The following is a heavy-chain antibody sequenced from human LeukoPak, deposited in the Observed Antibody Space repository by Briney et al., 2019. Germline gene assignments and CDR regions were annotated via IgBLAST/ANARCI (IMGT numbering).Heavy chain of an antibody. Sequence: SETLSLTCTVSGYSISSGYYWGWIRQPPGKGLEWIGEIYHSGSTNYNPSLKSRVTISVDKSKNQFSLKLSSVTAADTAVYYCARDLLRWFPDWGQGTLVTVSS. CDR1: GYSISSGYY. CDR3: ARDLLRWFPD. D-gene: IGHD4-23*01. V-gene: IGHV4-38-2*02. J-gene: IGHJ4*02. CDR2: IYHSGST.